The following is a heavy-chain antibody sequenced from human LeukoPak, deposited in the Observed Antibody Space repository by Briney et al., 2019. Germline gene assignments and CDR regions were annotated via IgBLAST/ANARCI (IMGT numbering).Heavy chain of an antibody. D-gene: IGHD1-26*01. CDR2: IGASGGST. V-gene: IGHV3-23*01. CDR3: PSGSADY. CDR1: GFTFSSYA. J-gene: IGHJ4*02. Sequence: GGSLRLSCAASGFTFSSYAMSWVRQAPGKGLEWVSAIGASGGSTYYADSVKGRFTISRDNSKNTLYLQMNSLRAEGTAVYYCPSGSADYWGQGTLVTVSS.